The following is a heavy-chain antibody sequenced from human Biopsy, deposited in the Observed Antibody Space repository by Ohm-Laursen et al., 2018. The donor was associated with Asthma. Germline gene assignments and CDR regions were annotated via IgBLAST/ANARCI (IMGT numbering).Heavy chain of an antibody. Sequence: SLRLSCVASGFTFRRYAMHWVRQARAKGLEWVAGISWNSGNIGYADSVNGRFIVSRDNVKNSLYLQMNSLRAEDTALYYCTKDMGTGGNDPDSFIEYYGMDVWGQGTTVTVS. CDR1: GFTFRRYA. V-gene: IGHV3-9*01. CDR2: ISWNSGNI. CDR3: TKDMGTGGNDPDSFIEYYGMDV. D-gene: IGHD5-18*01. J-gene: IGHJ6*02.